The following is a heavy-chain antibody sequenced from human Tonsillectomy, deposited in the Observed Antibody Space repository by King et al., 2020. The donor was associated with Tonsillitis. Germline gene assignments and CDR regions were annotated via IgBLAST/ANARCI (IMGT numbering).Heavy chain of an antibody. V-gene: IGHV4-34*01. CDR3: ARGRGITIFGVVIIGNWFDP. J-gene: IGHJ5*02. CDR1: GGSFSGYY. D-gene: IGHD3-3*01. CDR2: INHSGRT. Sequence: VQLQQWGAGLLKPSETLSLTCAVYGGSFSGYYWSWIRQPPGKGLEWIGEINHSGRTNYNPSPKSRVTISVDTSKNQFSLKLSSVTAADTAVYYCARGRGITIFGVVIIGNWFDPWGQGTLVTVSS.